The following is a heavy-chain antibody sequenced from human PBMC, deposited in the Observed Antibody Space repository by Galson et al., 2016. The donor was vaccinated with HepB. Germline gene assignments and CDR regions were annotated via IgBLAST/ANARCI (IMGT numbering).Heavy chain of an antibody. V-gene: IGHV4-39*01. CDR3: ATIGNSRYAALKI. CDR2: MYYSVSR. D-gene: IGHD3-16*01. CDR1: GGSIRTSSYY. Sequence: ETLSLTCTVSGGSIRTSSYYSAWIRQPPGKGLEWIGSMYYSVSRDHNPPLKCRVLISEDTSKNQFYPKVASVIAADTAVYYCATIGNSRYAALKIWGQGTRVTVSA. J-gene: IGHJ3*02.